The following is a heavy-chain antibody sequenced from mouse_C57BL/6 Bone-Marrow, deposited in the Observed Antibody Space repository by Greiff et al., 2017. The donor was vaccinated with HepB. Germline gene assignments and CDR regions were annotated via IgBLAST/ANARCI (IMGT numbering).Heavy chain of an antibody. CDR2: IYPGSGST. J-gene: IGHJ2*01. CDR1: GYTFTSYW. CDR3: ARGYYGSSYPVDD. Sequence: QVQLQQPGAELVKPGASVKMSCKASGYTFTSYWITWVKQRPGQGLEWIGDIYPGSGSTNYNEKFKSKATLTVDTSSSTAYMQRSSLTSEDSAVYYGARGYYGSSYPVDDWGQGTTLTVSS. D-gene: IGHD1-1*01. V-gene: IGHV1-55*01.